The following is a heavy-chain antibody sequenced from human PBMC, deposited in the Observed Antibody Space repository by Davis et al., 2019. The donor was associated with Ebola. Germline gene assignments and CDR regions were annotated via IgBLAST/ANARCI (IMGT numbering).Heavy chain of an antibody. CDR1: GFTFSSYS. J-gene: IGHJ4*02. V-gene: IGHV3-48*04. CDR2: ISSSGTTI. Sequence: GGSLRLSCAASGFTFSSYSMNWVRQAPGEGLEWVSYISSSGTTIFYADSVKGRFTISRDNAKDSLYLQMNSLRAEDTAVYYCARKRDFDYWGQGTLVTVSS. CDR3: ARKRDFDY.